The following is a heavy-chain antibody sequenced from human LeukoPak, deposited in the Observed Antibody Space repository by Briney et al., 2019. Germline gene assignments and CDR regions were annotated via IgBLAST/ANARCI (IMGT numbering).Heavy chain of an antibody. CDR1: GYTFTSYG. Sequence: ASVKVSCKASGYTFTSYGISWVRQAPGQGLEWMGWINPNSGGTNYAQKFQGRVTMTRDTSISTAYMELSRLRSDDTAVYYCAREYCTNGVCYTAYFDYWGQGTLVTVSS. J-gene: IGHJ4*02. CDR2: INPNSGGT. D-gene: IGHD2-8*01. CDR3: AREYCTNGVCYTAYFDY. V-gene: IGHV1-2*02.